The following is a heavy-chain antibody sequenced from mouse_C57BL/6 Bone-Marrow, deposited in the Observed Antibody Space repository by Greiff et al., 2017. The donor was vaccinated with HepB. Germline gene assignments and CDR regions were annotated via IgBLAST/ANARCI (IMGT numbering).Heavy chain of an antibody. CDR2: IRSKSNNYAT. CDR1: GFSFNTYA. CDR3: VRCSNCYWYFDV. J-gene: IGHJ1*03. D-gene: IGHD2-5*01. Sequence: EVQLVESGGGLVQPKGSLKLSCAASGFSFNTYAMNWVRQAPGKGLEWVARIRSKSNNYATYYADSVKDRFTISRDDSESMLYLQMNNLKTEDTAMYYCVRCSNCYWYFDVWGTGTTVTVSS. V-gene: IGHV10-1*01.